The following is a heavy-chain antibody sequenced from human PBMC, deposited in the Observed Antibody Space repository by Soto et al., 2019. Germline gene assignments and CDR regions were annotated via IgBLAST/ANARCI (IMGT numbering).Heavy chain of an antibody. D-gene: IGHD2-2*01. CDR2: IYPGDSDT. CDR1: GYSFTRYW. CDR3: ARTLGRHGIVVVPARGTTGGYCSSGRND. V-gene: IGHV5-51*01. Sequence: ADSLTISCNGSGYSFTRYWIGWARQMPGKGLEWMGIIYPGDSDTRYSPSFQGQVTISADKSISTAYLQWSSLKASDTAMYYCARTLGRHGIVVVPARGTTGGYCSSGRNDWGKRTT. J-gene: IGHJ6*03.